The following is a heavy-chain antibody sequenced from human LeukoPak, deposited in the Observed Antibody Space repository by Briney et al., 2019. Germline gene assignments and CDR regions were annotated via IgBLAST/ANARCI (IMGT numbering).Heavy chain of an antibody. CDR1: GYSFSGHY. Sequence: ASVKVSCKASGYSFSGHYMHWVRQAPGQGPEWMGWISPNSGGTNYAQKFQGRVTMTTDTSTSTAYMELRSLRSDDTAVYYCASSYGSGSYFLGGYWGQGTLVTVSS. D-gene: IGHD3-10*01. CDR2: ISPNSGGT. V-gene: IGHV1-2*02. CDR3: ASSYGSGSYFLGGY. J-gene: IGHJ4*02.